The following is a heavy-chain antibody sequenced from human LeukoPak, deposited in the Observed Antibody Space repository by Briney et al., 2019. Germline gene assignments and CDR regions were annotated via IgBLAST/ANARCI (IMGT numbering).Heavy chain of an antibody. CDR1: AFIFSGHW. CDR2: IKEDGSER. Sequence: GGSLRLSCEASAFIFSGHWLNWVRQTPGKGLEWVASIKEDGSERQYVDSVKGRFTISRDNSKDTLFLQLNSLTAADTAMYFCAKASVAIPQYCNSWGQGTLVTVSS. J-gene: IGHJ5*02. D-gene: IGHD2-2*02. V-gene: IGHV3-7*03. CDR3: AKASVAIPQYCNS.